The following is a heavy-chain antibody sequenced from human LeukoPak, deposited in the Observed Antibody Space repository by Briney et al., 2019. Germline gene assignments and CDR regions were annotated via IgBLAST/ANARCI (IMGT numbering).Heavy chain of an antibody. CDR1: GFTFSSYS. CDR2: ISSSSITI. D-gene: IGHD2-15*01. J-gene: IGHJ4*02. Sequence: PGRSLRLSCAASGFTFSSYSLNWVRQAPGKGLEWVSFISSSSITIYYADSVKGRFTISRDNAEESLYLQMNSLRAEDTAVYYCARDRGGSYSAIDYWGQGTLVTVSS. V-gene: IGHV3-48*04. CDR3: ARDRGGSYSAIDY.